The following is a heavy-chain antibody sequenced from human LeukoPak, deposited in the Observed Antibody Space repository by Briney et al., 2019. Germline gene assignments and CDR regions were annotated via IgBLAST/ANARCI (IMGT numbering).Heavy chain of an antibody. V-gene: IGHV1-18*01. J-gene: IGHJ4*02. Sequence: ASVKVSCKASGYTLFSYGISWVRQAPGQGLECMGWISAYNGNIKYAQKFQGRVTMTTDTSTSTAYMELRSLRSDDTAMYFCARDDLDCSGGTCYPDDFWGQGTLVTVSS. CDR1: GYTLFSYG. D-gene: IGHD2-15*01. CDR2: ISAYNGNI. CDR3: ARDDLDCSGGTCYPDDF.